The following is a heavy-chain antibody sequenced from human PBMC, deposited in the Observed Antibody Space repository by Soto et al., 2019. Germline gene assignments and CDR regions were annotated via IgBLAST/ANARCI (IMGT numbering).Heavy chain of an antibody. CDR1: GGSISSSSYY. Sequence: PSETLSVTCTVSGGSISSSSYYWGWIRQPPGKGLEWIGSIYYSGSTYYNPSLKSRVTISVDTSKNQFSLKLSSVTAADTAVYYCARPSPRYCSGGSCLQFPDAFDIWGQGTMVTVSS. D-gene: IGHD2-15*01. CDR3: ARPSPRYCSGGSCLQFPDAFDI. J-gene: IGHJ3*02. V-gene: IGHV4-39*01. CDR2: IYYSGST.